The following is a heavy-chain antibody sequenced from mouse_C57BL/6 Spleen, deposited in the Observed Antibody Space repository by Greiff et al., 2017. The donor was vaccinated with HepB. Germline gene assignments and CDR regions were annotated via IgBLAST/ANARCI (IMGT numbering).Heavy chain of an antibody. CDR2: ISYDGSN. D-gene: IGHD1-1*01. J-gene: IGHJ2*01. V-gene: IGHV3-6*01. CDR3: ARGITTVFDY. CDR1: GYSITSGYY. Sequence: DVQLQESGPGLVKPSQSLSLTCSVTGYSITSGYYCNWIRQFPGNKLEWMGYISYDGSNNYNPSLKNRISITRDTSKNQFFLKLNSVTTEDTATYYCARGITTVFDYWGQGTTLTVSS.